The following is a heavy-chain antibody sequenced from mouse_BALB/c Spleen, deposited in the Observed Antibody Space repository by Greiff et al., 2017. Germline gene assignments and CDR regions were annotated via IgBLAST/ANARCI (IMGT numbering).Heavy chain of an antibody. J-gene: IGHJ4*01. CDR1: GFTFTDYY. V-gene: IGHV7-3*02. Sequence: EVMLVESGGGLVQPGGSLRLSCATSGFTFTDYYMSWVRQPPGKALEWLGFIRNKANGYTTEYSASVKGRFTISRDNSQSILYLQMNTLRAEDSATYYGARGDGYSYYYAMDYWGQGTSVTVSS. CDR2: IRNKANGYTT. CDR3: ARGDGYSYYYAMDY. D-gene: IGHD2-3*01.